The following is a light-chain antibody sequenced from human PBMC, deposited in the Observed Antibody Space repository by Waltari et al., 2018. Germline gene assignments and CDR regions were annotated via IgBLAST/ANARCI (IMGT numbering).Light chain of an antibody. Sequence: QLVLTQSPSASASLGASVKLTCTLRSGHSRYSIPWHQQQPLKGPRYLMKLNSDGSHSKGDGIPDRFSGSSSGAERYLTISSLQSEDEADYYCQTWGAGIVVFGGGTKLTVL. V-gene: IGLV4-69*01. CDR2: LNSDGSH. CDR1: SGHSRYS. J-gene: IGLJ2*01. CDR3: QTWGAGIVV.